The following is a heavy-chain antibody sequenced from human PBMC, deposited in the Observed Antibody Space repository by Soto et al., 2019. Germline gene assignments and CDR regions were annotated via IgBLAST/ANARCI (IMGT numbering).Heavy chain of an antibody. D-gene: IGHD3-22*01. J-gene: IGHJ5*02. CDR2: IIPIFGTA. CDR3: ARGGYDNPFDP. V-gene: IGHV1-69*01. Sequence: QVQLVQSGAEVKKPGSSVKVSCQASGGTFSSYSISWVRQAPGQGLAWMGRIIPIFGTANYEQKFEGRVTITADESTSTAYMELSSLRSEDTAVYYCARGGYDNPFDPWGQGTLVTVSS. CDR1: GGTFSSYS.